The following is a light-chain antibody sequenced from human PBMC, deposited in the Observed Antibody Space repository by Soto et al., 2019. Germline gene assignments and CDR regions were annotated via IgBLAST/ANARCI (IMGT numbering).Light chain of an antibody. J-gene: IGKJ4*01. Sequence: PGDTATLSCRASQTVSNYLTWYQQKPGQAPRLLIYDTSKWAAGIPARFSGSGSGTDFTLTISSLEPEDFAVYYCQQRSSWPLFGGGTKVDIK. CDR2: DTS. CDR3: QQRSSWPL. V-gene: IGKV3-11*01. CDR1: QTVSNY.